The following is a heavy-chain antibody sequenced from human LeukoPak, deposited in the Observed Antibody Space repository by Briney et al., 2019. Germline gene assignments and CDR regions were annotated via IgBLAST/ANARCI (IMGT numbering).Heavy chain of an antibody. V-gene: IGHV1-46*01. CDR2: INPGGGST. J-gene: IGHJ5*02. CDR1: GYTFTSYY. Sequence: ASVKVSCKASGYTFTSYYMHWVRQAPGQGLEWMGIINPGGGSTSYAQKFQGRVTMTRDMSTSTVYMELSSLRPEDTAVYYCAGAARPNWFDPWGQGTLVTVSS. CDR3: AGAARPNWFDP. D-gene: IGHD6-6*01.